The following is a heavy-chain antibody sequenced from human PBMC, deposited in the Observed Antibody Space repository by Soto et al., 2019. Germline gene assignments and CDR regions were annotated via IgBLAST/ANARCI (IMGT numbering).Heavy chain of an antibody. D-gene: IGHD3-22*01. CDR1: GFAFRSHG. J-gene: IGHJ4*02. CDR2: ISFDGSNK. V-gene: IGHV3-30*18. Sequence: PGGSLRLSCVASGFAFRSHGMHWARQAPGKGPEWVAGISFDGSNKYYADSVKGRFTISRDNSKNTLYLQMNSLRAEDTAVYYCAKDAHSSGYYPFDYWGQGTLVTVSS. CDR3: AKDAHSSGYYPFDY.